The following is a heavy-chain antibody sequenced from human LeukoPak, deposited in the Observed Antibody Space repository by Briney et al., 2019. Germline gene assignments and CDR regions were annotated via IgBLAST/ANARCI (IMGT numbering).Heavy chain of an antibody. Sequence: SETLPLTCTVSGGSISNYYWNWIRQPPGKGLEWIGYIYNSGSINYNPSLKSRVNISVDTSKNQFSLRLTSVSAADTAVYYCARGFDSKSTYFDYWGQGTLLTVSS. J-gene: IGHJ4*02. V-gene: IGHV4-59*01. CDR2: IYNSGSI. CDR3: ARGFDSKSTYFDY. CDR1: GGSISNYY. D-gene: IGHD5-12*01.